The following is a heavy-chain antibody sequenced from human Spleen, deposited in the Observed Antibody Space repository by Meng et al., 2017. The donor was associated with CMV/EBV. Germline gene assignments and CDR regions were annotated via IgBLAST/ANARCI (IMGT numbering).Heavy chain of an antibody. V-gene: IGHV1-2*02. CDR3: ARDLRDPYNWFDP. CDR1: GYTFTGYY. J-gene: IGHJ5*02. Sequence: ASVKVSCKASGYTFTGYYMHWVRQAPGQGPEWMGWINPNSGGTNYAQKFQGRVTMTRDTSISTAYMELSRLRSDDTAVYYCARDLRDPYNWFDPWGQGTLVTVSS. CDR2: INPNSGGT.